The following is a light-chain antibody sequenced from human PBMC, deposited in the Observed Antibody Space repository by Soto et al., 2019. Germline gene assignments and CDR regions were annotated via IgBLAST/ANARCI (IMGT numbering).Light chain of an antibody. CDR1: QSVSSN. CDR3: QQYNNWPWT. CDR2: GAS. J-gene: IGKJ1*01. V-gene: IGKV3-15*01. Sequence: EIVMTQSPATLSVSPGARATLSCRASQSVSSNLAWYQQKPGQPPRLLIYGASTRATGIPARFSGSGSGTEFTLTISSLQSVDFAVYSCQQYNNWPWTFGQGTKVDIK.